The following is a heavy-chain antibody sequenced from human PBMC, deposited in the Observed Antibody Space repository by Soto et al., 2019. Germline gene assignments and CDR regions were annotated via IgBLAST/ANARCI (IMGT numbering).Heavy chain of an antibody. V-gene: IGHV4-4*07. D-gene: IGHD3-22*01. CDR3: ARDTRDSSGYRNDAFDI. J-gene: IGHJ3*02. Sequence: SETLSLTCTVSGGSISSYYWSWIRQPAGKGLEWIGRIYTSGSTNYNPSLKSRVTMSVDTSKNQFSLKLSSVTAADTAVYYCARDTRDSSGYRNDAFDIWGQGTMVTVSS. CDR1: GGSISSYY. CDR2: IYTSGST.